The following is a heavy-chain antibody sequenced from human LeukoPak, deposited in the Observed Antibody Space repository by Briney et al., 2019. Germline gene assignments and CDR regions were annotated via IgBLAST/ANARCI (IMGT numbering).Heavy chain of an antibody. CDR3: ARGRYYYDTSGYVVWLDP. V-gene: IGHV4-61*02. J-gene: IGHJ5*02. Sequence: SETLSPTCTASGASISSGNYYWTWVRQPAGKGLEWIGRIYPSGSANYNPSLKSRVTMSVDTSNNQFSLKLSSVTAADTAVYYCARGRYYYDTSGYVVWLDPWGQGTLVTVSS. D-gene: IGHD3-22*01. CDR2: IYPSGSA. CDR1: GASISSGNYY.